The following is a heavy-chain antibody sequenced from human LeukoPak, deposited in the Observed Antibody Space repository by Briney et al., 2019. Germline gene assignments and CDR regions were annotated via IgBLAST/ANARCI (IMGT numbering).Heavy chain of an antibody. CDR2: IYTSGST. Sequence: SETLSLTCTVSGVSISSYYWSWIRQPAGKGLEWIGRIYTSGSTNYNPSLNSRVTISVDKSKNHLSLSLSSVTVADTAVYYCARDWRYCSGGSCSYYFDYWGQGALVTVSS. CDR1: GVSISSYY. J-gene: IGHJ4*02. V-gene: IGHV4-4*07. CDR3: ARDWRYCSGGSCSYYFDY. D-gene: IGHD2-15*01.